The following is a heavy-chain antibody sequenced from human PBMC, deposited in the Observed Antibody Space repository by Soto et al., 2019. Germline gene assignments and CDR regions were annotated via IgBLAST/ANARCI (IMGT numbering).Heavy chain of an antibody. D-gene: IGHD3-10*01. J-gene: IGHJ4*02. Sequence: QVQLQDSGPGLVKPSETLSLTCTVSGGSISSYYWSWIRQPPGKGLEWIGNIYYSGSTNYNPSLKSRVTISVDTSKHQFSLKLSSVTAADTAVYYCASQTANFYGSGSYYLPFDYWGQGTLVTVSS. CDR2: IYYSGST. CDR1: GGSISSYY. V-gene: IGHV4-59*01. CDR3: ASQTANFYGSGSYYLPFDY.